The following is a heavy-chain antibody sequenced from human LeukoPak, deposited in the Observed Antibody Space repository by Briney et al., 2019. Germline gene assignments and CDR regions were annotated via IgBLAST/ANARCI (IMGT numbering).Heavy chain of an antibody. J-gene: IGHJ4*02. V-gene: IGHV1-18*01. CDR3: ASSANYYDSSGSFDY. D-gene: IGHD3-22*01. Sequence: ASVKVSCKASGYTFTSYGISWVRQAPGQGLEWMGLISAYNGNTNYAQKLQGRVTMTTDTSTSTAYMELRSLRSDDTAVYYCASSANYYDSSGSFDYWGQGTLVTVSS. CDR2: ISAYNGNT. CDR1: GYTFTSYG.